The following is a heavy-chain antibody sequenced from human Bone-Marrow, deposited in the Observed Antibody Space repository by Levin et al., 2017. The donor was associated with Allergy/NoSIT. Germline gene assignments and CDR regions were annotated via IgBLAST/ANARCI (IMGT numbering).Heavy chain of an antibody. V-gene: IGHV3-9*01. CDR1: GFTFDDYA. CDR2: INWNSGFI. J-gene: IGHJ4*02. Sequence: GGSLRLSCAASGFTFDDYAMHWVRQAPGKGLEWVSGINWNSGFIGYADSVKGRFTTSRDNAKNSLYLQMNSLRPEDTALYYCAKDMFAGGRGEGAIDYWGQGTLVTVSS. CDR3: AKDMFAGGRGEGAIDY. D-gene: IGHD1-26*01.